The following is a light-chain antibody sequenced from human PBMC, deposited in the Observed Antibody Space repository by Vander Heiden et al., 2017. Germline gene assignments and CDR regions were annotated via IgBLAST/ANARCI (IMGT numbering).Light chain of an antibody. J-gene: IGLJ3*02. Sequence: QSALHPPPSASGSPGPPVTISCTGTSSDVGGYYYVSWYQQHPDNAPKLLIYEVTKRPSGAPDRFSGSKSGNTAALTGAGLQAEDEADYYCSSYAGVTNLKVFGGGTKLTVL. CDR1: SSDVGGYYY. V-gene: IGLV2-8*01. CDR2: EVT. CDR3: SSYAGVTNLKV.